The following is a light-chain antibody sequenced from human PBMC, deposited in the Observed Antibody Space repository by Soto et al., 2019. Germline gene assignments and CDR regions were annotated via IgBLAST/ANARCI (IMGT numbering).Light chain of an antibody. V-gene: IGKV3-20*01. J-gene: IGKJ1*01. Sequence: EIVLTHSPGTLSFSPGERATLSCRASQSVSSSSLAWYQQKRGQPPRLLIHDASSRATGIPDRFSGSGSGTDFTLTISRLEPEDFAVYYCPQYGGSPRTFGQGTKLDIK. CDR1: QSVSSSS. CDR2: DAS. CDR3: PQYGGSPRT.